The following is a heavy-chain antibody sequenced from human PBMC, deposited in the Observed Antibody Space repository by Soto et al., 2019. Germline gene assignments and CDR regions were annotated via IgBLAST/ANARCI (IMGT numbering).Heavy chain of an antibody. V-gene: IGHV2-5*02. Sequence: SGPTLVNPTQTLTLTCTFSGFSLNTNEVGVGWIRQPPGKALDWLGIIYWDDDKRYSPSLKSRLTITKDTSKNQVVLTMTNMDPVDTATYYCAHFSREFHLILSHYWFDYWGQGTLVTVSS. CDR1: GFSLNTNEVG. CDR2: IYWDDDK. D-gene: IGHD3-10*01. CDR3: AHFSREFHLILSHYWFDY. J-gene: IGHJ4*02.